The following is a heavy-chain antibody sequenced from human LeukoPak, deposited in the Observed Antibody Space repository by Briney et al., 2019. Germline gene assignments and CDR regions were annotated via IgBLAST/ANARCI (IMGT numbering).Heavy chain of an antibody. J-gene: IGHJ3*02. V-gene: IGHV1-69*13. Sequence: APVKVSCKASGGTFSSYAITWVRQAPGQGLDWMGGIIPIFGTADYAQKCQGRVMITADESTSTAYMELSSLRSEDTAVYYCARDLGSEQSPYDAFDIWGQGTMVTVSS. D-gene: IGHD3-10*01. CDR2: IIPIFGTA. CDR3: ARDLGSEQSPYDAFDI. CDR1: GGTFSSYA.